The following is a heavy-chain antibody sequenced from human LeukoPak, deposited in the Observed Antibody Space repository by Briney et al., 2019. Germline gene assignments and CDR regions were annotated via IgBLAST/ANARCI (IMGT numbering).Heavy chain of an antibody. D-gene: IGHD2-2*01. CDR1: GGSFSGYY. J-gene: IGHJ5*02. CDR3: ARGDCSSTSCYCIWFDP. V-gene: IGHV4-34*01. CDR2: INHSGSS. Sequence: SETLSLTCAVYGGSFSGYYWSWIRQPPGKGLEWIGEINHSGSSNYNPSLQRRVTIAVDTSKTQFSLKLSSVTAADTAVYYCARGDCSSTSCYCIWFDPWGQGTLVTVSS.